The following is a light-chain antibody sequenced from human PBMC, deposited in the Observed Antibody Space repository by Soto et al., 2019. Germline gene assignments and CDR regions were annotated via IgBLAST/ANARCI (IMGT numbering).Light chain of an antibody. CDR3: SSYTSSSTLHV. Sequence: QSALTQPASVSGSPGQSITISCTGTSRDVGGYNYVSWYQQHPGKAPKLMIYDVSNRPSGVSNRFSGSKSGNTASLTISGHQAEDEAEYYCSSYTSSSTLHVFGTGTKLTLL. J-gene: IGLJ1*01. CDR1: SRDVGGYNY. CDR2: DVS. V-gene: IGLV2-14*01.